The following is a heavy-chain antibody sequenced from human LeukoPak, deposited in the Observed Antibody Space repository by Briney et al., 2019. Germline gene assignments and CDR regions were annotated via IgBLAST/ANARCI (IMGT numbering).Heavy chain of an antibody. CDR3: ARDKVGGSMAGSNFDY. Sequence: PGGSLRLSCAASGFTFSSYWMSWVRQAPGKGLEWVANIKHDGSEKNYVDSVKGRFTISRDNAKNSVFLQMNSLRGEDTAVYYCARDKVGGSMAGSNFDYWGQGSLVTVSS. CDR2: IKHDGSEK. J-gene: IGHJ4*02. CDR1: GFTFSSYW. V-gene: IGHV3-7*01. D-gene: IGHD6-19*01.